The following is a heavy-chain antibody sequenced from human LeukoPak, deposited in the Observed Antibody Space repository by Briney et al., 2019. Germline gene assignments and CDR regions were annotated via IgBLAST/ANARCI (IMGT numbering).Heavy chain of an antibody. J-gene: IGHJ6*03. Sequence: GGSLRLSCAASGFTFSTYGMHWVRQAPGKGLEWVAFVRYDGSDKYYVDSVKDRFTISRDNSRNTLYLQMNSLRAEDTAVYYCAKGAGYGDLGYFYYMDVWGKGTTVTVSS. CDR1: GFTFSTYG. CDR3: AKGAGYGDLGYFYYMDV. D-gene: IGHD4-17*01. V-gene: IGHV3-30*02. CDR2: VRYDGSDK.